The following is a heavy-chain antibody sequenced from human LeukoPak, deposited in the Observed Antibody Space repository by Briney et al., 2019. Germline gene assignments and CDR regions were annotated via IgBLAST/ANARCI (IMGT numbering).Heavy chain of an antibody. Sequence: SETLSLTCTVSGGSISSYYWSWIRQPPGKGLEWIGYIYYSGSTNYNPSLKSRVTISVDTSKNQFSLKLSSVTAADTAVYYCARESGYCSGGSCRGWFDPWGQGNLVTVSS. CDR1: GGSISSYY. CDR2: IYYSGST. CDR3: ARESGYCSGGSCRGWFDP. J-gene: IGHJ5*02. V-gene: IGHV4-59*01. D-gene: IGHD2-15*01.